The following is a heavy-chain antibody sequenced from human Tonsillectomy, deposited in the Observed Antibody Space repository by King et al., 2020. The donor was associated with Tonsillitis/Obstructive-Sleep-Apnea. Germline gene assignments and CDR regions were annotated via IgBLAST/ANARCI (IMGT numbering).Heavy chain of an antibody. CDR1: GGTFSSYA. CDR3: ARKEYDYVWGSYTRWFDP. Sequence: QLVQSGAEVKKPGSSVKVSCKASGGTFSSYAISWVRQAPGQGLEWMGGIIPIFGTANYAQKFQGGVTITGDESTSTAYRELSSLRSEDTAVYYCARKEYDYVWGSYTRWFDPWGQGTLVTVSS. CDR2: IIPIFGTA. D-gene: IGHD3-16*01. J-gene: IGHJ5*02. V-gene: IGHV1-69*01.